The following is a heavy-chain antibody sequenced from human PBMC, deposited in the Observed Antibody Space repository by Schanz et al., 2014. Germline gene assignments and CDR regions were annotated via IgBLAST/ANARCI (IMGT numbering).Heavy chain of an antibody. Sequence: VQLVESGGDLVQPGGSLRLSCSASGFTFSTFAMHWVRQAPGKGLEYISAISNNGDSTYYADSVKGRFTISRDNAKNSLYLLMNSLRAEDTAVYYCARIGGSVFDYWAQGTLVTVSS. CDR3: ARIGGSVFDY. CDR2: ISNNGDST. D-gene: IGHD3-10*01. J-gene: IGHJ4*02. CDR1: GFTFSTFA. V-gene: IGHV3-64*04.